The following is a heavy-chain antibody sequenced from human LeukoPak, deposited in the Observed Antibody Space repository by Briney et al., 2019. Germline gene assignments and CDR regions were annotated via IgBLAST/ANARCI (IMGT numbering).Heavy chain of an antibody. CDR1: GFTFSNAW. J-gene: IGHJ4*02. CDR3: TTPPEDSYGYCNY. Sequence: GGSLRLSCAASGFTFSNAWMSWVRQAPGKGLEWVGRIKSKTDGGTTDYAAPVKGRFTISRHDSKNTLYLQMNSLKTEDTAVYYCTTPPEDSYGYCNYWGQGTLVTVSS. CDR2: IKSKTDGGTT. V-gene: IGHV3-15*01. D-gene: IGHD5-18*01.